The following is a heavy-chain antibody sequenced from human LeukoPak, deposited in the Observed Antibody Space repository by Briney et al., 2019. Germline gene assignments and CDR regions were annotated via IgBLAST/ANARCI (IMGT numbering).Heavy chain of an antibody. CDR3: VREGYIYGFHHGDYFDY. CDR2: IKQDGSEK. CDR1: GFSFSTHW. D-gene: IGHD5-18*01. Sequence: GGSLRLSCAASGFSFSTHWLSWVCHAPGAGLEWVANIKQDGSEKFYVDSVKGRFTISRDNAQNSLSLQMSSLRVEDTAVYYCVREGYIYGFHHGDYFDYWGQGTLVTVSS. V-gene: IGHV3-7*01. J-gene: IGHJ4*02.